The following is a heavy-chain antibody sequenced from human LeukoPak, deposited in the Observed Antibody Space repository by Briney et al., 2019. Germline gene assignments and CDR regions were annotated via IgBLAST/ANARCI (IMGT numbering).Heavy chain of an antibody. Sequence: ASVKVSCKASGYTFTSYGISWVRQAPGQGLEWMGWISAYNGNTNYAQKLQGRVTMTTDTSTSTDYMELRSLRSDDTAVYYCARIYYYYYYMDVWGKGTTVTVSS. CDR3: ARIYYYYYYMDV. J-gene: IGHJ6*03. CDR2: ISAYNGNT. V-gene: IGHV1-18*01. CDR1: GYTFTSYG.